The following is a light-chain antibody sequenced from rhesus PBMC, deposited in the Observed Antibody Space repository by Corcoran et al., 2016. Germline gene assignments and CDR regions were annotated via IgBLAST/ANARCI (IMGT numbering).Light chain of an antibody. CDR1: SSDIGGYNY. V-gene: IGLV2-23*01. J-gene: IGLJ1*01. CDR3: SSYAGSNTYS. CDR2: DVS. Sequence: QAALTQPPSVSGSPGQSVTISCTGTSSDIGGYNYVSWYQQHPGKAPKLMIYDVSKRPSGVSDRFSGSKSGNTASLTISGLQTDDEADYYCSSYAGSNTYSFGTGTRLTVL.